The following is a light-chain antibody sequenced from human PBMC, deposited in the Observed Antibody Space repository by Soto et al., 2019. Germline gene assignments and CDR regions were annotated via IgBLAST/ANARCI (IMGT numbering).Light chain of an antibody. Sequence: QSVLTQPPSASGTPGQRVTISCSGSSSNIGNNDVYWYQQFPGTAPKLVVYKNNQRPSGVPDRFSGSKSGTSASLAISGLRSEDEAEYYCAAWDDSLGEVFGTGTKLTVL. V-gene: IGLV1-47*01. CDR1: SSNIGNND. J-gene: IGLJ1*01. CDR2: KNN. CDR3: AAWDDSLGEV.